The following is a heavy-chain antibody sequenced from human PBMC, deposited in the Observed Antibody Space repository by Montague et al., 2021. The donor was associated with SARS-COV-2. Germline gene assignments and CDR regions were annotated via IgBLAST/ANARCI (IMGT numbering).Heavy chain of an antibody. J-gene: IGHJ4*02. CDR2: INHSGYT. D-gene: IGHD3-3*01. V-gene: IGHV4-34*01. Sequence: SETLSLTCAVYGASSSNYYWRWIRQSPGKGLEWVGEINHSGYTNYNPSLRSRLTISLDPSKKQFSLKMTSVTAADTALYYCASALGYSCGFWAYWGQGTLVSVSS. CDR1: GASSSNYY. CDR3: ASALGYSCGFWAY.